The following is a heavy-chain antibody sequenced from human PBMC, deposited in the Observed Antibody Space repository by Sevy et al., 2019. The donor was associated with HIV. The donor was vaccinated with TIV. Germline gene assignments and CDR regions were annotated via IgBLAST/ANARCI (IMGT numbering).Heavy chain of an antibody. D-gene: IGHD7-27*01. CDR1: GFTFNMYG. J-gene: IGHJ3*02. V-gene: IGHV3-33*08. CDR2: IWYDGSIK. CDR3: ASEENWDDAFDI. Sequence: GGALRLSCAASGFTFNMYGMHWVRQAPGKGLEWVGQIWYDGSIKKYANSVKGRFTISRDNSKSTLYLQMNSLRGEDTAVYFCASEENWDDAFDICGPGTMVTVS.